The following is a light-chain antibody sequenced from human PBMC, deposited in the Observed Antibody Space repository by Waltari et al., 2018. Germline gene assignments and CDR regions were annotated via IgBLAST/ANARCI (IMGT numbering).Light chain of an antibody. CDR2: VNSDGSH. CDR3: QTGGHGTWV. Sequence: QLVLTQSPSASASLGASVKLTCTLSSGHSSNVIAWLQQQPEKGPRYLMKVNSDGSHNKGGEILDRFSGSSSGAERYLTISSLQSEDEADYYCQTGGHGTWVFGGGTKLTVL. J-gene: IGLJ3*02. V-gene: IGLV4-69*01. CDR1: SGHSSNV.